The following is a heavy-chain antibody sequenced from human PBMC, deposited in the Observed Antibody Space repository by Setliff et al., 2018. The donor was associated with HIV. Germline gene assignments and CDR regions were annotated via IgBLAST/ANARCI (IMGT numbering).Heavy chain of an antibody. V-gene: IGHV4-59*01. CDR2: IYYGGST. J-gene: IGHJ5*02. CDR1: GASISSYY. CDR3: ARSPYCDSTSFPDWLDP. Sequence: SETLSLTCTVSGASISSYYWNWIRQPPGKGLEWIGYIYYGGSTNYNPSLKSRVTISVDTSKNQFSLKLSSVTPADTAVYYCARSPYCDSTSFPDWLDPWGQGTLVTVSS. D-gene: IGHD3-22*01.